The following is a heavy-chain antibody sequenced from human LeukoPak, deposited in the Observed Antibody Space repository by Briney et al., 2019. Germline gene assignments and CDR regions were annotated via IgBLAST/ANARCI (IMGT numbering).Heavy chain of an antibody. V-gene: IGHV3-9*01. Sequence: GGSLRLSCAASGFTFDDYAMHWVRQAPGKGLEWVSGISWNSGSIGYADSVQGRFTISRDNAKNSLYLQMNSLRAEDTALYYCAKVGEAGPFDYWGQGTLVTVSS. CDR3: AKVGEAGPFDY. CDR2: ISWNSGSI. J-gene: IGHJ4*02. CDR1: GFTFDDYA. D-gene: IGHD3-10*01.